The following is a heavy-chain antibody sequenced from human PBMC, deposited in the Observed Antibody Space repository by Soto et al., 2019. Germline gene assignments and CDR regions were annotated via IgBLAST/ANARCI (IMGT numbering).Heavy chain of an antibody. D-gene: IGHD2-2*01. CDR2: IYYSGST. Sequence: SETLSLTCAVSGGSISSSNWWSWVRQPPGKGLEWIGEIYYSGSTNYNPSLKSRVTISVDKSKNQFSLKLTTVTAADTAVYYGARDYAVSNYYYYGMDVWGQGTTVTVSS. CDR3: ARDYAVSNYYYYGMDV. J-gene: IGHJ6*02. CDR1: GGSISSSNW. V-gene: IGHV4-4*02.